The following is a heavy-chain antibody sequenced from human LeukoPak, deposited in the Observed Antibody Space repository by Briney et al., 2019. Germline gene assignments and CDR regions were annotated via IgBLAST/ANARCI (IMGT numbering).Heavy chain of an antibody. J-gene: IGHJ6*03. CDR2: INHSGST. CDR3: ARGQGSGWLKRYYYYMDV. CDR1: GGSFSGYY. V-gene: IGHV4-34*01. D-gene: IGHD6-19*01. Sequence: SETLSLTCAVYGGSFSGYYWSWIRQPPGKGLEWIGEINHSGSTSYNPSLKSRVTISVDTSKNQFSLKLSSVTAADTAVYYCARGQGSGWLKRYYYYMDVWGKGTTVTVSS.